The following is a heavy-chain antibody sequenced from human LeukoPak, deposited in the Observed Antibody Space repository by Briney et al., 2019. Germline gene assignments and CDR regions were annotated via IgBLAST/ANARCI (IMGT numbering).Heavy chain of an antibody. V-gene: IGHV3-64D*09. CDR1: GFTFSSYS. J-gene: IGHJ4*02. D-gene: IGHD3-3*01. CDR3: VRTSYDFWSEMDY. Sequence: AGGSLRLSCAASGFTFSSYSMNWVRPAPGKGLEYVSGIRSNGFSTYNADSVKGRFTISRDNSKNTLHLQMSSLSAEDTAMYYCVRTSYDFWSEMDYWGQGTLVTVSS. CDR2: IRSNGFST.